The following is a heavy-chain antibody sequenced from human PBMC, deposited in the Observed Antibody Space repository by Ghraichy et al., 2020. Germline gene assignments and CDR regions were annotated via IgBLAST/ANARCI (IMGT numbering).Heavy chain of an antibody. V-gene: IGHV4-59*01. CDR1: GGSISSYY. D-gene: IGHD3-3*01. J-gene: IGHJ6*02. Sequence: GSLSLTCTVSGGSISSYYWSWIRQPPGKGLEWIGYIYYSGSTNYNPSLKSRVTISVDTSKNQFSLKLSSVTAADTAVYYCARDTIFGDYYYGMDVWGQGTTVTVSS. CDR3: ARDTIFGDYYYGMDV. CDR2: IYYSGST.